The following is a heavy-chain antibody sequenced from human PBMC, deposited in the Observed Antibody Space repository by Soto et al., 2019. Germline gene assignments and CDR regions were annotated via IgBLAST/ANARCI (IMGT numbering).Heavy chain of an antibody. J-gene: IGHJ5*02. CDR2: ITPNSGGT. CDR1: GYPFTGSY. D-gene: IGHD3-22*01. CDR3: ARDLSYYDSSGYNWFDP. Sequence: ASVKVSCKASGYPFTGSYMHWVRQAPGQGLEWMGWITPNSGGTNYAQKFQGRVTMTRDTSISTTYMELSRLRSDDTAVYYCARDLSYYDSSGYNWFDPWAQGTLVTVSS. V-gene: IGHV1-2*02.